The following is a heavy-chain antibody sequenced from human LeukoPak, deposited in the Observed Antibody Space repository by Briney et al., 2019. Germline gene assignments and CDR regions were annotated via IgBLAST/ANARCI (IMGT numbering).Heavy chain of an antibody. V-gene: IGHV3-48*04. Sequence: GGSLRLSCAASGFTFSSYNMNWVRQAPGKGLEWVSYISSSSTTIYYADSVKGRFTISRDNAKNSLYLQMNSLRAEDTAVYYCARDSYYYDSSGSSPDYWGQGTLVTVSS. J-gene: IGHJ4*02. CDR1: GFTFSSYN. CDR2: ISSSSTTI. D-gene: IGHD3-22*01. CDR3: ARDSYYYDSSGSSPDY.